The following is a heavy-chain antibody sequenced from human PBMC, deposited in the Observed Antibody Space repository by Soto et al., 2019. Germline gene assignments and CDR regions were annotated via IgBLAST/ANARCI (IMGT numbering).Heavy chain of an antibody. CDR3: ARESAKVSCNLDWFDP. V-gene: IGHV3-21*01. D-gene: IGHD2-15*01. CDR2: LSSNGYYI. J-gene: IGHJ5*02. Sequence: PRGALRVSCAASALPFGDFCMNWIRFARGKGLEWVSSLSSNGYYIYYADSVRGRFTISRDNAKNSLYLQMSSLRAEDTAIYYCARESAKVSCNLDWFDPWGQGTLVTVSS. CDR1: ALPFGDFC.